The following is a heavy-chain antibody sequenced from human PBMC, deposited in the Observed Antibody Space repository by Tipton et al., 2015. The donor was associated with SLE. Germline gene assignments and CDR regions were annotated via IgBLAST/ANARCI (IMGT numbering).Heavy chain of an antibody. Sequence: TLSLTCAVYGGSFSGYYWSWIRQPPGKGLEWIGEINHSGSTNYNPSLKSRVTISVDTSKNQFSLKLSSVTAADTAVYYCARGTSSSWRFDYWGQGTLVTVSS. CDR3: ARGTSSSWRFDY. V-gene: IGHV4-34*01. CDR2: INHSGST. J-gene: IGHJ4*02. CDR1: GGSFSGYY. D-gene: IGHD6-13*01.